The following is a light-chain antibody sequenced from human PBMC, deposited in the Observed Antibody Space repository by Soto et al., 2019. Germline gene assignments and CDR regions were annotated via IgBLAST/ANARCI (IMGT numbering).Light chain of an antibody. J-gene: IGKJ1*01. CDR2: DAS. CDR3: QQYTNTNNPWM. V-gene: IGKV1-5*01. Sequence: DIQMTQSPSSLSASVGDRVIINCRASQTISTWMAWYQQKPGKAPKLLVYDASTLQSGVASRFSGSGSGTEFTLIISGLQPDDSATYYCQQYTNTNNPWMFGQGTKVEI. CDR1: QTISTW.